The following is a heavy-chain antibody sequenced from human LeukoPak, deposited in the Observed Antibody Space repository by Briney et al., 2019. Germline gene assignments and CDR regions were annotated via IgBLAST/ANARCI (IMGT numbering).Heavy chain of an antibody. D-gene: IGHD3-16*02. CDR3: AKTAEITFGGVIVG. J-gene: IGHJ4*02. CDR2: ISYDGSNK. Sequence: GGSLRLSCAASGFTFSSYAMSWVRQAPGKGLEWVAVISYDGSNKYYADSVKGRFTISRDNSKNTLYLQMNSLRAEDTAVYYCAKTAEITFGGVIVGWGQGTLVTVSS. CDR1: GFTFSSYA. V-gene: IGHV3-30*18.